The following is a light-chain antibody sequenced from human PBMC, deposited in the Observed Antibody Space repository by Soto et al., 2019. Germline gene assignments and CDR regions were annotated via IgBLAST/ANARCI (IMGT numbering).Light chain of an antibody. CDR1: QTVSSN. CDR2: GPS. J-gene: IGKJ1*01. V-gene: IGKV3-15*01. CDR3: QQYNNWPPT. Sequence: IVLTHSPGTLSLSPWEIATLSCRASQTVSSNLAWYQQKPGQAPRLLIYGPSTRATGIPARFSGSGSGTEFTLTISSLQSEDFAVYYCQQYNNWPPTFGQGTKVDIK.